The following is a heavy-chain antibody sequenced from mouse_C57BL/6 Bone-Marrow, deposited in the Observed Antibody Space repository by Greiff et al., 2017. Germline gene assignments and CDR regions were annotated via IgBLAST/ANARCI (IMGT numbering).Heavy chain of an antibody. Sequence: QVQLQQSGAELARPGASVKLSCKASGYTFTSYGISWVKQRTGQGLEWIGEIYPRSGNTYYNEKFKGKATLTADKSSSTAYMELRRLTSEDSAVXFCARATVVATDWYFDVWGTGTTVTVSS. CDR3: ARATVVATDWYFDV. J-gene: IGHJ1*03. CDR2: IYPRSGNT. CDR1: GYTFTSYG. D-gene: IGHD1-1*01. V-gene: IGHV1-81*01.